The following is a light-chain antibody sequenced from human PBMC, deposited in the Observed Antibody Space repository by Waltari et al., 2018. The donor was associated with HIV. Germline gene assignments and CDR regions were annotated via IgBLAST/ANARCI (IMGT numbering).Light chain of an antibody. CDR1: SSNIGSKY. Sequence: QSVLTQPPSASGTAGQRVTISCSRSSSNIGSKYVYWYQQLPGTAPKLLIYRNYPRPSCGPDRFSGAKCGTSASLDTSGLRSEDEADYYCAAWDDSLSGRGVFGGGTKLTVL. J-gene: IGLJ2*01. CDR3: AAWDDSLSGRGV. CDR2: RNY. V-gene: IGLV1-47*01.